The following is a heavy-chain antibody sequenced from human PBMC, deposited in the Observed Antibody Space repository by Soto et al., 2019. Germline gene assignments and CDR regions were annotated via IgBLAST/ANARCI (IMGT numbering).Heavy chain of an antibody. V-gene: IGHV4-31*03. D-gene: IGHD6-13*01. CDR3: ARVEVAAAGDWFDP. CDR2: IYYSGST. J-gene: IGHJ5*02. Sequence: QVQLQESGPGLVKPSQTLSLTCTVSGGSISSGGYYWSWIRQHPGKGLEWIGYIYYSGSTYYSPSLKSRVTISVDTSKNQFSLKLSAVTAADTAVYYCARVEVAAAGDWFDPWGQGTLVTVSS. CDR1: GGSISSGGYY.